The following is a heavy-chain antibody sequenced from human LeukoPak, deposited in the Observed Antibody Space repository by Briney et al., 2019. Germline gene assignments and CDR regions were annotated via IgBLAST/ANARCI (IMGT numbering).Heavy chain of an antibody. CDR2: ISGSGGST. V-gene: IGHV3-23*01. Sequence: AGGSLRLSCAASGFTFSSYGMSWVRQAPGKGLEWVSAISGSGGSTYYADSVKGRFTISRYNSKNTLYLQMNSLRTEDTALYYCAKPSLSAMGYAEYFQHWGQGTLVTVSS. D-gene: IGHD3-16*02. J-gene: IGHJ1*01. CDR3: AKPSLSAMGYAEYFQH. CDR1: GFTFSSYG.